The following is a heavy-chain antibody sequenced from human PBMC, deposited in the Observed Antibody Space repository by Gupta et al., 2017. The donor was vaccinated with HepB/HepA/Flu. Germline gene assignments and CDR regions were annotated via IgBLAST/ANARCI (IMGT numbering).Heavy chain of an antibody. D-gene: IGHD6-13*01. J-gene: IGHJ4*02. V-gene: IGHV3-23*01. CDR1: GFTFRNYA. CDR2: ISNTGDKT. Sequence: EVQLLQSGGGLIQPGGSLRLSCEASGFTFRNYAMSWVRQAPGKGLGWVSGISNTGDKTYYIDSVEGRFTISRDNSKSTLVLQMNSLRAEDRGIYYCAKSDEDWQLATQTGFDSWGQGTLVTVPS. CDR3: AKSDEDWQLATQTGFDS.